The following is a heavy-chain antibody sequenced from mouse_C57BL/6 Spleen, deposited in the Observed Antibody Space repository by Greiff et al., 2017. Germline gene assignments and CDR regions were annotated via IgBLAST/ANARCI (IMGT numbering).Heavy chain of an antibody. D-gene: IGHD2-4*01. V-gene: IGHV5-9-1*02. CDR1: GFTFSSYA. Sequence: EVHLVESGEGLVKPGGSLKLSCAASGFTFSSYAMSWVRQTPEKRLEWVAYISSGGDYIYYADTVKGRFTISRDNARNTLYLQMSSLKSEDTAMYYCTRVDYDYGGYAMDYWGQGTSVTVSS. CDR3: TRVDYDYGGYAMDY. J-gene: IGHJ4*01. CDR2: ISSGGDYI.